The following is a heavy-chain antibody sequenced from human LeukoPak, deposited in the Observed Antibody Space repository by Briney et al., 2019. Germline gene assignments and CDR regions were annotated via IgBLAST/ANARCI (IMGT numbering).Heavy chain of an antibody. V-gene: IGHV2-5*02. Sequence: SGPTLVKPTQTLTLTCTFSGFSLSTSGVGVGWIRRPPGKALEWLALIYWDDDKRYSPSLKSRLTITKDTSKNQVVLTMTNMDPVDTATYYCAHLVYYDFWSGYYSNWFDPWGQGTLVTVSS. D-gene: IGHD3-3*01. CDR3: AHLVYYDFWSGYYSNWFDP. CDR2: IYWDDDK. J-gene: IGHJ5*02. CDR1: GFSLSTSGVG.